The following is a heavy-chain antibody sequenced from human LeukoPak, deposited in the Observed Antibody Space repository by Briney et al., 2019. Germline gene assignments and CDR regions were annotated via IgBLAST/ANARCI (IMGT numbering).Heavy chain of an antibody. D-gene: IGHD6-13*01. J-gene: IGHJ2*01. CDR3: ARVRGYSSIRWYFDL. CDR1: GGSISSGDYY. V-gene: IGHV4-30-4*01. CDR2: IYYSGST. Sequence: SETLSLTCSVSGGSISSGDYYWSWIRQPPGKGLEWIGYIYYSGSTYYNPSLKSRVTISVDTSKNQFSLKLSSVTAADTAVYYCARVRGYSSIRWYFDLWGRGTLVTVSS.